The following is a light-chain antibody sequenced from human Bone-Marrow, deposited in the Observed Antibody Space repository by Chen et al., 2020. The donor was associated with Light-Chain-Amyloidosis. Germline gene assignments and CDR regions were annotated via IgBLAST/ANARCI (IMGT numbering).Light chain of an antibody. J-gene: IGLJ3*02. CDR3: QVWDRSSDRPV. Sequence: SYVLTQPSSVLVAPGQTATIACGGNNIGSTSVHWYQQTPGQAPLLVVYDDSDRPSGIPERLSGSNSGNTATLTISRVEAGDEADYYGQVWDRSSDRPVFGGGTKLTVL. V-gene: IGLV3-21*02. CDR2: DDS. CDR1: NIGSTS.